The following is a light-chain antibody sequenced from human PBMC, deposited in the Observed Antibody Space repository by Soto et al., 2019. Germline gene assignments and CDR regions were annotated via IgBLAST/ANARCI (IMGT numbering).Light chain of an antibody. Sequence: VLTQSPATLSVSPGERVTLSCRTSQSVGSSLAWYQQVPGQAPRLLIYGASSRETGISDRFSGGGSGTEFVLTISDLQSEDSAVYYCQQHLGRHTFGQGTKVDIK. CDR3: QQHLGRHT. CDR2: GAS. J-gene: IGKJ1*01. CDR1: QSVGSS. V-gene: IGKV3-15*01.